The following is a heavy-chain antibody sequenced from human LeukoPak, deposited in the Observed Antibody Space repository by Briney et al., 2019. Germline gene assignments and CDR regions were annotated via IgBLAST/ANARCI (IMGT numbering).Heavy chain of an antibody. CDR1: GFTSSTNW. D-gene: IGHD6-19*01. V-gene: IGHV3-74*01. Sequence: GGSLRLPCAASGFTSSTNWMHWVRQAPGKGLVWVSRISIDGSTTNYADSVKGRFTISRDNAKNTLYLQMNSLRAEDTAMYYCIAHSSGWNWGQGTLVTVSS. CDR3: IAHSSGWN. CDR2: ISIDGSTT. J-gene: IGHJ4*02.